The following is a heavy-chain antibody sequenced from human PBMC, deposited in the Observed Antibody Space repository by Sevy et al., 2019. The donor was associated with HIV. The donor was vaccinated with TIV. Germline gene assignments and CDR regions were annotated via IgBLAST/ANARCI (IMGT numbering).Heavy chain of an antibody. D-gene: IGHD2-2*02. J-gene: IGHJ6*02. V-gene: IGHV4-34*01. CDR1: GGSFSGYY. CDR3: ARVPRYCSSTSCYTDGTGGYYYYGMDV. Sequence: SETLSLTCAVYGGSFSGYYWSWIRQPPGKGLEWIGEINHSGSTNYNPSLKSRVTISVDTSKNQFSLKLSSVTAADTAVYYWARVPRYCSSTSCYTDGTGGYYYYGMDVWGQGTTVTVSS. CDR2: INHSGST.